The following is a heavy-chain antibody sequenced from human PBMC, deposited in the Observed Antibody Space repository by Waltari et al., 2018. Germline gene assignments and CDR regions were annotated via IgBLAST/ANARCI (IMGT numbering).Heavy chain of an antibody. Sequence: QVQLVQSGAEVKKPGASVKVSCKASGYTFTGYYMHWVRQAPGQGLEWRGGINPNSGGTNYAQKFQGRVTMTRDTAISTAYMELSRLRSDDTAVYYCARDHLVVVALGYWGQGTLVTVSS. V-gene: IGHV1-2*02. CDR1: GYTFTGYY. CDR2: INPNSGGT. D-gene: IGHD2-15*01. J-gene: IGHJ4*02. CDR3: ARDHLVVVALGY.